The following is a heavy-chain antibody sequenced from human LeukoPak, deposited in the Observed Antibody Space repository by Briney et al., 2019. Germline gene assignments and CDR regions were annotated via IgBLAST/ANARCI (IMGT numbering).Heavy chain of an antibody. CDR1: GGSISSYY. V-gene: IGHV4-59*04. CDR3: ARVAGTTFY. J-gene: IGHJ4*02. CDR2: IYYSGST. Sequence: SETLSLTCTVSGGSISSYYWSWIRQPPGKGLEWIGSIYYSGSTYYNPSLKSRVTISVDTSKNQFSLKLSSVTAADTAVFYCARVAGTTFYWGQGTLVTVSS. D-gene: IGHD1-7*01.